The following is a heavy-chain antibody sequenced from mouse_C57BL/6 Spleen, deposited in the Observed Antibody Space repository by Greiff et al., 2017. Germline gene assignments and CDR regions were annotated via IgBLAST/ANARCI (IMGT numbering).Heavy chain of an antibody. J-gene: IGHJ4*01. Sequence: QVQLQQPGAELVKPGASVKVSCKASGYTFTSYWMHWVKQRPGQGLEWIGRIHPSDSDTNYNQQFKGKATLTVDKSSSTAYMQLSSLTSEDAAVYDCAMGNYANYGDAMDYWGQGTSVTVSS. V-gene: IGHV1-74*01. CDR2: IHPSDSDT. D-gene: IGHD2-1*01. CDR1: GYTFTSYW. CDR3: AMGNYANYGDAMDY.